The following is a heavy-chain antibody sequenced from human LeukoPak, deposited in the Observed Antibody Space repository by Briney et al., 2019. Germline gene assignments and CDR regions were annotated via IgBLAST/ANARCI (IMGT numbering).Heavy chain of an antibody. D-gene: IGHD3-10*01. J-gene: IGHJ4*02. CDR1: DYTFTSYG. CDR2: ISAYNGNT. V-gene: IGHV1-18*01. Sequence: ASVKVSCKASDYTFTSYGISWVRQAPGQGLEWMGWISAYNGNTNYAQKLQGRVTMTTDTSTSTAYMELRSLRSDDTAVYYCARDGTYYYGSGSYYNFPPDYWGQGTLVTVSS. CDR3: ARDGTYYYGSGSYYNFPPDY.